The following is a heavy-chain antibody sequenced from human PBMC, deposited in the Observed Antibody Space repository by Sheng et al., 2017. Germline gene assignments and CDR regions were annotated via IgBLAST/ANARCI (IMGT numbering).Heavy chain of an antibody. CDR3: AKDYSTFGYMDV. Sequence: QVQLVESGGGRGPAWGVPSRLSCAASGFTFSSYGMHWVRQAPGKGLEWVTFIQYDGSNKYYADSVKGRFTISRDNSKDTLYLQMNSLRAEDTAVYYCAKDYSTFGYMDVWGKGTTVTVSS. J-gene: IGHJ6*03. CDR1: GFTFSSYG. D-gene: IGHD6-13*01. V-gene: IGHV3-30*02. CDR2: IQYDGSNK.